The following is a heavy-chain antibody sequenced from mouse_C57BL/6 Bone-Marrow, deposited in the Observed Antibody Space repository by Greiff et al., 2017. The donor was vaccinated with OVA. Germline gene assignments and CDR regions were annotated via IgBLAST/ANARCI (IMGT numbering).Heavy chain of an antibody. CDR3: ARGESITTVVATRGFDY. CDR2: IWSGGST. Sequence: QVQLQQSGPGLVQPSQSLSITCTVSGFSLTSYGVHWVRQSPGKGLEWLGVIWSGGSTDYNAAFISRLSISKDNSKSQVFFKMNSLQADDTAIYYCARGESITTVVATRGFDYWGQGTTLTVSS. CDR1: GFSLTSYG. J-gene: IGHJ2*01. V-gene: IGHV2-2*01. D-gene: IGHD1-1*01.